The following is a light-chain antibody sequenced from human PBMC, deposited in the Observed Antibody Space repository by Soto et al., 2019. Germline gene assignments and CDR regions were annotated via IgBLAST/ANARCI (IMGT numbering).Light chain of an antibody. J-gene: IGLJ3*02. CDR1: SSDVGDYNY. V-gene: IGLV2-14*01. CDR2: EVS. CDR3: SSYRRSTTHWL. Sequence: QSALTQPASVSGSPGQSITISCTGTSSDVGDYNYVSWYQQHPGKAPKFIIYEVSNRPSGVSSRFSGSKSGNMASLTISGLQAEDEADYYCSSYRRSTTHWLFGGGTKLTVL.